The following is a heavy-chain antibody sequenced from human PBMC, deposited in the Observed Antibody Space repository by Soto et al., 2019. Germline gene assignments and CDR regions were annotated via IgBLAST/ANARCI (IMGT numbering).Heavy chain of an antibody. CDR2: IYYSGST. J-gene: IGHJ4*02. V-gene: IGHV4-59*08. D-gene: IGHD1-1*01. CDR1: DGSISIYY. CDR3: ARHSNEYRKSLDY. Sequence: PSETLSLTCTVSDGSISIYYWSWIRQPPGKGLEWIAYIYYSGSTNSNPSLKSRVTISVDTSKNQFSLKLSSVTAADTAVYYCARHSNEYRKSLDYWGQGTLVTVSS.